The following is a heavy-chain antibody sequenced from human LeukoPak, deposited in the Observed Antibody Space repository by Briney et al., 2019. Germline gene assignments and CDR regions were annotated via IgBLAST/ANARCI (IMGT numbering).Heavy chain of an antibody. CDR3: VRYYFHSSGSSHWFDP. J-gene: IGHJ5*02. V-gene: IGHV4-30-4*01. D-gene: IGHD3-22*01. CDR1: GASVGSDDYY. Sequence: SQTLSLTCSVSGASVGSDDYYWGWIRQPPGQGLEWIAYISYSGSTYYNPSLKSRITISIDMSKNQFSLKLSSVTAADTAVYYCVRYYFHSSGSSHWFDPWGQGTLVTVSS. CDR2: ISYSGST.